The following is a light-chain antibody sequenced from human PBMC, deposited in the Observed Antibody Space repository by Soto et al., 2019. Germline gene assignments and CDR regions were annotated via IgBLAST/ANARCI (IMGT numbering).Light chain of an antibody. J-gene: IGKJ1*01. CDR2: GAS. Sequence: EIVMTQSPATLSVSPGERATLSCRASQSVSSNLAWYQKKPGQAPRLLIYGASTRATGIPTRFSGSGSGTAFTLTISIMQSEDFAVYYCQQYNNWWTFGQGTRVEIK. CDR3: QQYNNWWT. CDR1: QSVSSN. V-gene: IGKV3-15*01.